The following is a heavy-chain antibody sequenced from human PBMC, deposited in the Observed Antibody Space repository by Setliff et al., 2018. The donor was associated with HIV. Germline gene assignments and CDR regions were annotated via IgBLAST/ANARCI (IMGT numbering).Heavy chain of an antibody. D-gene: IGHD6-19*01. Sequence: SETLSLTCTVSGDSISSNNYYWAWIRQSPGKGLEWIGSVYYSGSTYYKPSLKSRVTISVDTSKNQFSRKVDSVTATDTAVYYCASHSGGWNYYLDYWGQGTLVTVSS. CDR1: GDSISSNNYY. V-gene: IGHV4-39*01. CDR2: VYYSGST. CDR3: ASHSGGWNYYLDY. J-gene: IGHJ4*02.